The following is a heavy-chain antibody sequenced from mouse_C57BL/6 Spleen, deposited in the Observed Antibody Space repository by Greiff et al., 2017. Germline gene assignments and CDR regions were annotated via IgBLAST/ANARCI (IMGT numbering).Heavy chain of an antibody. CDR2: ISSGGDYI. D-gene: IGHD2-5*01. J-gene: IGHJ3*01. V-gene: IGHV5-9-1*02. CDR1: GFTFSSYA. Sequence: EVKLVESGEGLVKPGGSLKLSCAASGFTFSSYAMSWVRQTPEKRLEWVSYISSGGDYIYYADTVKGRFTISRDNARNTLYLQMSSLKSEDTAMYYCTREGLYYSNAWFAYWGQGTLVTVSA. CDR3: TREGLYYSNAWFAY.